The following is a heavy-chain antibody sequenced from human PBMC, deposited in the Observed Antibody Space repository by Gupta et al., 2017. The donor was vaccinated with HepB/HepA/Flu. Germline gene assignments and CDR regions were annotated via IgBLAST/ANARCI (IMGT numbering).Heavy chain of an antibody. J-gene: IGHJ5*02. V-gene: IGHV1-24*01. Sequence: QVQLVQSGAAVKKPGASVKVSCKVSGYTLPELSMHWVRQAPGKGLEWMGGFDPEDGETIYAQKFQGRVTMTEDTSTDTAYMELSSLRSEDTAVYYCAHGPWRNSRDNFWFDPWGQGTRVTVA. CDR2: FDPEDGET. CDR3: AHGPWRNSRDNFWFDP. CDR1: GYTLPELS. D-gene: IGHD1-1*01.